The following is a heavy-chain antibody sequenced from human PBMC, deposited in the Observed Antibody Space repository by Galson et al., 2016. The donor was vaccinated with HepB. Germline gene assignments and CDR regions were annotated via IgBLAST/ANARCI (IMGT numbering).Heavy chain of an antibody. V-gene: IGHV3-9*01. CDR2: TSWNSGSI. CDR3: ARGRGSNWRDAFDI. J-gene: IGHJ3*02. CDR1: GFTLDDYA. D-gene: IGHD6-13*01. Sequence: SLRLSCAASGFTLDDYAMHWVRQAPGKGLEWVSGTSWNSGSIGYADSVKGRFTISRDNDKNSLHLQMNILRAEDTALYYCARGRGSNWRDAFDIWGQGTMVTVSS.